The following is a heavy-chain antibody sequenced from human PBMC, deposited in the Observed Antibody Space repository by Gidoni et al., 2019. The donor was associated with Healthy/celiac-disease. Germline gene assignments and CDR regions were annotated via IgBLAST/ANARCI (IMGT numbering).Heavy chain of an antibody. J-gene: IGHJ4*02. Sequence: EVQLLESGGGLVQPGGSLRLSCAASGFTFSSYARSWVRQAPGKGLEWVSAISGSGGSTYYADSVKGRFTISRDNSKNTLYLQMNSLRAEDTAVYYCARLNYYDSSGYNYWGQGTLVTVSS. CDR3: ARLNYYDSSGYNY. D-gene: IGHD3-22*01. V-gene: IGHV3-23*01. CDR2: ISGSGGST. CDR1: GFTFSSYA.